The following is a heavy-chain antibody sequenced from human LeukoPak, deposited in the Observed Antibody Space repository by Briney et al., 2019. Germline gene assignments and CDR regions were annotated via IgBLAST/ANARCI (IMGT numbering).Heavy chain of an antibody. J-gene: IGHJ6*02. CDR2: ISSSSSYI. Sequence: GGSLRLSCAASGFTFSSYSMNWVRQAPGKGLEWVSSISSSSSYIYYADSVKGRFTISRDNAKNSLYLQMNSLRAEDTAVYYCARDQGDYYDSSGHYSLLYYYYYYGMDVWGQGTTVTVSS. CDR3: ARDQGDYYDSSGHYSLLYYYYYYGMDV. CDR1: GFTFSSYS. D-gene: IGHD3-22*01. V-gene: IGHV3-21*01.